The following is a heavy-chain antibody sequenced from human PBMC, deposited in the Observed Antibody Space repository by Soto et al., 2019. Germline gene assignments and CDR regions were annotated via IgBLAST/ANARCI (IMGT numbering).Heavy chain of an antibody. CDR3: ARGPLCDLESGMYWYFDL. D-gene: IGHD1-26*01. V-gene: IGHV1-69*01. CDR1: GASFDSYT. J-gene: IGHJ2*01. Sequence: QVQLVQSGAEVRKSGSSVKVSCKLSGASFDSYTITWVRQAPGQGLEWMGGIIPIFGTTNYAQKFQGRLTITADGITSAAYMDLRSLTSEDTAVYYCARGPLCDLESGMYWYFDLWGRGTLVTVSS. CDR2: IIPIFGTT.